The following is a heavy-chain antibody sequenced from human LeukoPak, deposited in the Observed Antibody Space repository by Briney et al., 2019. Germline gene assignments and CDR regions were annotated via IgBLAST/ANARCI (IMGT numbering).Heavy chain of an antibody. D-gene: IGHD3-3*01. CDR1: GGSISSSSYY. J-gene: IGHJ4*02. CDR3: ARRRVLRFLEWSNKGDDY. Sequence: PSETLSLTCTVSGGSISSSSYYWGWIRQPPGKGLEWIGSIYYSGSTYYNPSLKSRVTISVDTSKNQFSLKLSSVTAADTAVYYCARRRVLRFLEWSNKGDDYWGQGTLVTVSS. CDR2: IYYSGST. V-gene: IGHV4-39*01.